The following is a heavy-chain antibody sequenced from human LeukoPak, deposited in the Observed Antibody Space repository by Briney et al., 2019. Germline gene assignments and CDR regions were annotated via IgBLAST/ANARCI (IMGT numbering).Heavy chain of an antibody. D-gene: IGHD3-3*01. CDR1: GFTFTNAW. Sequence: GGSLRLSCAASGFTFTNAWVNWVRQAPGKGLEWVGRIKSKTDGGTTDYAAPVKGRFTISRDDSKNTLYLQMNSLKTEDTAVYYCTTTPTKYYDFWSAYKDYWGQGTLVTVSS. V-gene: IGHV3-15*07. CDR3: TTTPTKYYDFWSAYKDY. CDR2: IKSKTDGGTT. J-gene: IGHJ4*02.